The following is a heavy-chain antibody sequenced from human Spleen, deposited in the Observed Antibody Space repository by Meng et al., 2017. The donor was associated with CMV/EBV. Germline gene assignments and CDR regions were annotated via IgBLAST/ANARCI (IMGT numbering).Heavy chain of an antibody. CDR2: ISAYNGNT. V-gene: IGHV1-18*04. CDR3: ARDGYYNFWSGYLTFDP. D-gene: IGHD3-3*01. Sequence: YTVSRSGITWVRQAHGQGLEWMGWISAYNGNTNYAQKVQGRVTMTTDTSTSTAYMELRSLRSDDTAVYYCARDGYYNFWSGYLTFDPWGQGTLVTVSS. CDR1: YTVSRSG. J-gene: IGHJ5*02.